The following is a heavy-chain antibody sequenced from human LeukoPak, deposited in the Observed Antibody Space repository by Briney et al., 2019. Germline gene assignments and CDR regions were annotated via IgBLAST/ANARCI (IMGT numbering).Heavy chain of an antibody. D-gene: IGHD5-12*01. CDR3: ARVGSPDSENSGWELFFDY. J-gene: IGHJ4*02. V-gene: IGHV1-18*01. Sequence: GASVKVSCKASGYRFSNYGITWVRQAPGQGLECMGWISAYNGDTNYAQNFQGRLTMTTDTSTNTAYMELRSLRSDDTAVYYCARVGSPDSENSGWELFFDYWGQGTLVTVSS. CDR2: ISAYNGDT. CDR1: GYRFSNYG.